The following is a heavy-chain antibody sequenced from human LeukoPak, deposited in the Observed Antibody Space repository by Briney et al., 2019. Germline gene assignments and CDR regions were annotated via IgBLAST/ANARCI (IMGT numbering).Heavy chain of an antibody. Sequence: PGGSLRLSCSGSGFTFGDYAMSWVRQAPGKGLEWVGFIRSQAYGGTTEYAASVKGRFTISRDNSKNTLYLQMNSLRAEDTAVYYCAKRIQSALATGYWGQGTLVTVSS. CDR3: AKRIQSALATGY. D-gene: IGHD5-18*01. CDR1: GFTFGDYA. V-gene: IGHV3-49*04. J-gene: IGHJ4*02. CDR2: IRSQAYGGTT.